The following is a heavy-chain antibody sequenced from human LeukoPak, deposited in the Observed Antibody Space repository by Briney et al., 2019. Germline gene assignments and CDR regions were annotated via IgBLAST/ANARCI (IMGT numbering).Heavy chain of an antibody. CDR2: IYYSVST. V-gene: IGHV4-39*07. Sequence: SETLSLTCAVYGGSFSSTNNFWGWIRQTPGKGLEWIATIYYSVSTYYNPSLKSRLSISVDTSKNQFSLKLSSVTAADTAEYYCARDSLPTWDYGDNYYYMDVWGKGTTVTVSS. D-gene: IGHD4-17*01. CDR3: ARDSLPTWDYGDNYYYMDV. CDR1: GGSFSSTNNF. J-gene: IGHJ6*03.